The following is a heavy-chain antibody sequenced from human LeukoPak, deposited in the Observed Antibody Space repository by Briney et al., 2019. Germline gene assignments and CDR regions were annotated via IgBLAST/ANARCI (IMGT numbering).Heavy chain of an antibody. Sequence: SATVSLTCTVSGGSIGTYFWNWIRPPAGRGLEWIGRVYHTGSTGYNPSLQSRVTMSLDTSKNQVSLKVNSVTAADTAVYFCARADYLDAFDLWGQGTMVAVSS. J-gene: IGHJ3*01. D-gene: IGHD4/OR15-4a*01. CDR3: ARADYLDAFDL. CDR2: VYHTGST. CDR1: GGSIGTYF. V-gene: IGHV4-4*07.